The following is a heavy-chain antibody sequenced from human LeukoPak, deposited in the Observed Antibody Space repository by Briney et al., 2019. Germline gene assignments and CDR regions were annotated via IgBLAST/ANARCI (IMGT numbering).Heavy chain of an antibody. CDR2: MNPNSGNT. CDR1: GYTFTSYD. V-gene: IGHV1-8*01. CDR3: ARTVTMVRGVIPGY. J-gene: IGHJ4*02. D-gene: IGHD3-10*01. Sequence: ASVKVSCKASGYTFTSYDINWVRQATGQGLGWMGWMNPNSGNTGYAQKFQGRVTMTRNTSISTAYMELSSLRSEDTAVYYCARTVTMVRGVIPGYWGQGTLVTVSS.